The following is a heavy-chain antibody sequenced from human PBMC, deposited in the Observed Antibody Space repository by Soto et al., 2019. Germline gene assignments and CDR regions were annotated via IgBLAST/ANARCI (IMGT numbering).Heavy chain of an antibody. D-gene: IGHD2-15*01. Sequence: PSETLSLTCAVSGGSISRGGYSWSWIRQPPGKGLEWIGYIYHSGSTYYNPSLKSRVTISVDRSKNQFSLKLSSVTAADTAVYYCARAPGYCSGGSCYGYYYGMDVWGQGTTVTVSS. CDR3: ARAPGYCSGGSCYGYYYGMDV. V-gene: IGHV4-30-2*01. CDR2: IYHSGST. J-gene: IGHJ6*02. CDR1: GGSISRGGYS.